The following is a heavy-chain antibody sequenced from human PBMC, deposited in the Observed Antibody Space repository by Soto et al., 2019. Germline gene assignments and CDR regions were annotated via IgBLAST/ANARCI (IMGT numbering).Heavy chain of an antibody. CDR1: GFPFSSYA. CDR2: ITSASTTT. Sequence: DVQLVQSGGGLVQPGGSLRLSCAASGFPFSSYAMHWVRQAPGKGLEWISYITSASTTTFHADSVKGRFTVSRDNAKNSVYLQLSSIRHEDTAVYYCARDLSHWGQGTLVTVSS. J-gene: IGHJ4*02. CDR3: ARDLSH. V-gene: IGHV3-48*02.